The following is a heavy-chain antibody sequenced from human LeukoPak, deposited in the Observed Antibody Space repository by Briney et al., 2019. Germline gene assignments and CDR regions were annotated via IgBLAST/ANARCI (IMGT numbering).Heavy chain of an antibody. CDR1: GFTFSRYA. D-gene: IGHD6-6*01. CDR2: INSDGSST. V-gene: IGHV3-74*01. CDR3: ARRGVYSSSAPDY. J-gene: IGHJ4*02. Sequence: GGSLRLSCAASGFTFSRYAMSWVRQAPGKGLVWVSRINSDGSSTSYADSVKGRFTISRDNAKNTLYLQMNSLRAEDTAVYSCARRGVYSSSAPDYWGQGTLVTVSS.